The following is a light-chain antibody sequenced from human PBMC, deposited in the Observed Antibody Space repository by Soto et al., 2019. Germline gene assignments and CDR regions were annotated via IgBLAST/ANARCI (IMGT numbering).Light chain of an antibody. V-gene: IGKV1-39*01. CDR1: QRISSY. Sequence: DIQMTQSPSSLSASVGDRVTITCRASQRISSYLNWYQHQPGKAPKLLIYAASHLHSEVPSRFSVSGSGTDFTLTISRLQPEDFASYFCQQSFSTPYTFGQGTKLEIK. J-gene: IGKJ2*01. CDR2: AAS. CDR3: QQSFSTPYT.